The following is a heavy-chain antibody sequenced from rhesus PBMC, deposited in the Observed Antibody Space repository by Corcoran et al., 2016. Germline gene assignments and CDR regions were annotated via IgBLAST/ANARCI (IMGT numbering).Heavy chain of an antibody. CDR3: ARRYGSWGFDY. V-gene: IGHV4-122*02. D-gene: IGHD6-25*01. CDR2: ISYSGST. CDR1: GYSISSGYG. J-gene: IGHJ4*01. Sequence: QLQLQESGPGLVKPSETLSLTCAVSGYSISSGYGWSWIRQPPGKGLEWIGYISYSGSTSYNPSLKGRVTISRDTSKNQVSLKRSSVTAADTAVYYCARRYGSWGFDYWGQGVLVTVSS.